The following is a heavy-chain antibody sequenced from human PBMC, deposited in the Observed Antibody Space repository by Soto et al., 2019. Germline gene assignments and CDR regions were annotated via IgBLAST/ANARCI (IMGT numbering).Heavy chain of an antibody. J-gene: IGHJ4*02. CDR3: AKALCRQLLLYYFDY. CDR2: ISGSGGST. CDR1: GFTFSSYA. D-gene: IGHD2-2*01. V-gene: IGHV3-23*01. Sequence: EVQLLESGGGLVQPGGSLSLSCAASGFTFSSYAMSCVRQAPGTGLEWVSAISGSGGSTYYADSVKGRFTISRDNSKNTLYLQMNSLRAENTAVYYGAKALCRQLLLYYFDYWGQGTLVTVSS.